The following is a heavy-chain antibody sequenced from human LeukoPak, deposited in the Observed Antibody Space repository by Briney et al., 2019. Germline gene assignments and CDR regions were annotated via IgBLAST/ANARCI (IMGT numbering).Heavy chain of an antibody. J-gene: IGHJ4*02. CDR3: AKRGVVIRVILVGFHKEAYYFDS. D-gene: IGHD3-22*01. CDR2: ISGSGGRT. Sequence: PGGSLPLSCPGSGITLSNYGMSWVRQAPGKGLEGVAGISGSGGRTNYADSVKCRFTISRDNPKNTLYLQMTSLKAEDTAVYFCAKRGVVIRVILVGFHKEAYYFDSWGQGALVTVSS. CDR1: GITLSNYG. V-gene: IGHV3-23*01.